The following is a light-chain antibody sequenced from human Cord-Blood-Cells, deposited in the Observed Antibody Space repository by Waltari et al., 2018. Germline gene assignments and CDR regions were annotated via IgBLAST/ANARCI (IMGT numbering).Light chain of an antibody. Sequence: QSALTQPASVSGSPGQSITISCTGTSSDVVSYNLVSWYQHQPGKAPELMIYEGSKRPSGVSNRFSGSKSGNTASLTISGLQAEDEADYYCCSYAGSSTLVFGGGTKLTVL. CDR1: SSDVVSYNL. CDR3: CSYAGSSTLV. J-gene: IGLJ2*01. CDR2: EGS. V-gene: IGLV2-23*01.